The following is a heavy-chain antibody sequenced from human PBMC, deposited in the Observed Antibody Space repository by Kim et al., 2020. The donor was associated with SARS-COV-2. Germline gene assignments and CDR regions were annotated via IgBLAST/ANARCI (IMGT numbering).Heavy chain of an antibody. Sequence: ASVKVSCKVSGYTLTELSMHWVRQAPGKGLEWMGGFDPEDGETIYAQKFQGRVTMTEDTSTDTAYMELSSLRSEDTAVYYCATYQQIAAAFDYWGQGTLVTVSS. V-gene: IGHV1-24*01. CDR1: GYTLTELS. CDR2: FDPEDGET. CDR3: ATYQQIAAAFDY. J-gene: IGHJ4*02. D-gene: IGHD6-13*01.